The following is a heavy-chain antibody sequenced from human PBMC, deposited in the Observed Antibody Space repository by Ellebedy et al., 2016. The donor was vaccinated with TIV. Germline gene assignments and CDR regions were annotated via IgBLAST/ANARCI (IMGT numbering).Heavy chain of an antibody. V-gene: IGHV3-7*01. CDR3: ARGPATIFGVVKPLDY. D-gene: IGHD3-3*01. J-gene: IGHJ4*02. CDR1: GFTFSDYW. CDR2: IKQDGSGK. Sequence: GESLKISCAASGFTFSDYWMTWVRQAPGKGLEWVANIKQDGSGKYYVDSVKGRFTISRDNVKNSLYLQMNSLRAEDTAVYFCARGPATIFGVVKPLDYWGQGTRVTVSS.